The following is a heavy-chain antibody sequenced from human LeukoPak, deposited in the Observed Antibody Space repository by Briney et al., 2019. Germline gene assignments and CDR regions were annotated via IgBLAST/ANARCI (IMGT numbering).Heavy chain of an antibody. D-gene: IGHD6-19*01. CDR2: IRGKANSYAT. V-gene: IGHV3-73*01. J-gene: IGHJ4*02. CDR3: TCGSGWYSPDY. Sequence: GGSLRLSCAASGFTFSDSVMHWVRQASGKGLEWVGRIRGKANSYATVYAASVKGRFTISRDDSKNTAYLQMNSLKTEDTAVYYCTCGSGWYSPDYWGQGTLVTVSS. CDR1: GFTFSDSV.